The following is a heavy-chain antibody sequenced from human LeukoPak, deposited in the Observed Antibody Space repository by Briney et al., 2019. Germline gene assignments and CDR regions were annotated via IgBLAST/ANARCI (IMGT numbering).Heavy chain of an antibody. CDR1: GGSISSGGHY. Sequence: KPSETLSLTCTVSGGSISSGGHYWGWIRQHPGKGLEWIGYMYCRGTPYYNPSLKSRVTISEGTSKSQFSLKLSSVTAADTAVYYCARDPFGSTYFDYWGQGTLVTVSS. CDR3: ARDPFGSTYFDY. D-gene: IGHD6-13*01. J-gene: IGHJ4*02. V-gene: IGHV4-31*03. CDR2: MYCRGTP.